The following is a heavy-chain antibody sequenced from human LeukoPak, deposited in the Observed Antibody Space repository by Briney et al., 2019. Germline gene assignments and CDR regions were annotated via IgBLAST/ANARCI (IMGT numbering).Heavy chain of an antibody. Sequence: SQTLSLTCTVSGGSISSGDYYWSWIRQPPGKGLEWIGYIYYSGSTYYNPSLKSRVTISVDTSKNQFSLKLSSVTAADTAVYYCAREESLQRAFDYWGQGTLVTISS. CDR3: AREESLQRAFDY. D-gene: IGHD3-10*01. CDR2: IYYSGST. CDR1: GGSISSGDYY. V-gene: IGHV4-30-4*01. J-gene: IGHJ4*02.